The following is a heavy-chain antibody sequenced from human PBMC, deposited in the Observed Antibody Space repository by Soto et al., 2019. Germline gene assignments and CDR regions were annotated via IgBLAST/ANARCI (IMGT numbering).Heavy chain of an antibody. CDR1: GFTFSSYG. J-gene: IGHJ3*02. CDR2: ISYDGSNK. Sequence: QVQLVESGGGVVQPGRSLRLSCAASGFTFSSYGMHWVRQAPGKGLEWVAVISYDGSNKYYADSVKGRFTISRDNSKNTMYLQMNSMRAEDTAVYYCATSSGGYNWNGWGAFDIWGQGTMVTVSS. CDR3: ATSSGGYNWNGWGAFDI. D-gene: IGHD1-1*01. V-gene: IGHV3-30*03.